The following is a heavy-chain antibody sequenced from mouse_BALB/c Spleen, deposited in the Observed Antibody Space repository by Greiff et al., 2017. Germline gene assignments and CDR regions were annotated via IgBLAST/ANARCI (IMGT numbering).Heavy chain of an antibody. CDR2: IDPFNGGT. CDR3: ARPLWLLIDYAMDY. CDR1: GYSFTSYY. D-gene: IGHD2-2*01. V-gene: IGHV1S135*01. J-gene: IGHJ4*01. Sequence: EVKLQESGPELMKPGASVKISCKASGYSFTSYYMHWVKQSHGKSLEWIGYIDPFNGGTSYNQKFKGKATLTVDKSSSTAYMHLSSLTSEDSAVYYCARPLWLLIDYAMDYWGQGTSVTVSS.